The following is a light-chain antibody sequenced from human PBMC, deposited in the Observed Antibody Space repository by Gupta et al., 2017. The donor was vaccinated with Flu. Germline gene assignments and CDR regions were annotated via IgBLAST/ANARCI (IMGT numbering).Light chain of an antibody. V-gene: IGLV2-11*01. J-gene: IGLJ1*01. CDR1: SSDVGSSNR. CDR3: SSHAGRVTWV. Sequence: QSAPTQPRSVSGSPGQSATISCTGTSSDVGSSNRVSWYQQRPGKAPKLILYDVTERPSGVPDRFSGSKSGNTASLSISGLQADDEADYYCSSHAGRVTWVFGTGTTVTVL. CDR2: DVT.